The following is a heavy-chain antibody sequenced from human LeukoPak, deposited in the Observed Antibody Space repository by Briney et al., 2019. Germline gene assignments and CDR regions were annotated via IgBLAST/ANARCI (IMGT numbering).Heavy chain of an antibody. J-gene: IGHJ3*02. D-gene: IGHD3-3*01. V-gene: IGHV3-11*01. CDR3: ARVLGFWSDPEDAFDI. Sequence: GGSLRLSCAASGFTFSDYYMSWIRQAPGKGLEWVSYISSSGSTIYYADSVKGRFTISRDNAKNSLYLQMNGLRAEDTAVYYCARVLGFWSDPEDAFDIWGQGTMVTVSS. CDR2: ISSSGSTI. CDR1: GFTFSDYY.